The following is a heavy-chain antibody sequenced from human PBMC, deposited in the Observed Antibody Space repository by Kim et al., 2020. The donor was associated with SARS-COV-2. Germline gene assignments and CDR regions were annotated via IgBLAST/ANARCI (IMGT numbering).Heavy chain of an antibody. CDR1: GDSVSSNSAA. V-gene: IGHV6-1*01. J-gene: IGHJ5*02. Sequence: SQTLSLTCAISGDSVSSNSAAWHWIRQSPSRGLEWLGRTYYRSKWYNDYAVSVKGRITINPDTSKNQFSLQLNSVTPEDTAVYYCARGAALYCSGGSCYYIWFDPWGQGTLVTVSS. CDR3: ARGAALYCSGGSCYYIWFDP. D-gene: IGHD2-15*01. CDR2: TYYRSKWYN.